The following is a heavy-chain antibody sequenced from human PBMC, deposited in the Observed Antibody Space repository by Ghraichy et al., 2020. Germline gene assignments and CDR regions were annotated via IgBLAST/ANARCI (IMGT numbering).Heavy chain of an antibody. J-gene: IGHJ3*02. Sequence: GGSLRLSCAASGFTLSSNSMTWVRQAPGKGLEWVSSITSSSSYIYYADSVKGRFTISRDNAKNSLYLQMNSLRAEDTAVYYCARVYCSSSRCFWGGSQNAFAIWGGGTMVTVSS. CDR3: ARVYCSSSRCFWGGSQNAFAI. D-gene: IGHD2-15*01. CDR2: ITSSSSYI. CDR1: GFTLSSNS. V-gene: IGHV3-21*01.